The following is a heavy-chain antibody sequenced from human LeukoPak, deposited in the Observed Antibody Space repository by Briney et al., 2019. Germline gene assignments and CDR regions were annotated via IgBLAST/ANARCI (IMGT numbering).Heavy chain of an antibody. CDR3: ATGGYSYGFGPAFDI. Sequence: SQTLSLTCTVSGGSISSSSYYWGWIRQPPGKGLEWIGRIYYSGSTYYNPSLKSRVTISVDTSKNQFSLKLSSVTAADTAVYYCATGGYSYGFGPAFDIWGQGTMVTVSS. D-gene: IGHD5-18*01. V-gene: IGHV4-39*07. J-gene: IGHJ3*02. CDR1: GGSISSSSYY. CDR2: IYYSGST.